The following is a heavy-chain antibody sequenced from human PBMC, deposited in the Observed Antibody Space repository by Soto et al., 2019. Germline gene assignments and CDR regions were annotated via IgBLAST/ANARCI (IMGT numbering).Heavy chain of an antibody. CDR2: ISGYNEKT. Sequence: GASVKVSCKASGYTFRSFGVSWVRQSPGQGPEWLGWISGYNEKTKYAQKVQGRVTMITDTSTNTAYMELRRLRSDDAAVYYCARDKMIDAFGLGSLDYWGQGTVVTVSS. CDR1: GYTFRSFG. D-gene: IGHD3-10*01. CDR3: ARDKMIDAFGLGSLDY. J-gene: IGHJ4*02. V-gene: IGHV1-18*04.